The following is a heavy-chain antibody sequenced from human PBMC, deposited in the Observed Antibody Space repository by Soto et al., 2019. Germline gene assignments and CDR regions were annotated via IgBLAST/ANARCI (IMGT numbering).Heavy chain of an antibody. J-gene: IGHJ4*02. CDR1: GFTFYGFA. CDR2: ISWNSGSI. Sequence: GGALRLSCGASGFTFYGFAMPWGRPAPGEGLEWVSGISWNSGSIGYADSVKGRFTISRDNAKNSLYLQMNSLRAEDTALYYCAKDLWRYGDYKNPYDYWGQGTLVTVSS. V-gene: IGHV3-9*01. D-gene: IGHD4-17*01. CDR3: AKDLWRYGDYKNPYDY.